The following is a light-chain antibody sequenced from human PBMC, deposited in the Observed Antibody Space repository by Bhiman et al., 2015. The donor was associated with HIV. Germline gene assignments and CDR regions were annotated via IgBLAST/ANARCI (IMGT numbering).Light chain of an antibody. J-gene: IGLJ1*01. CDR3: SSLTSSLTYV. CDR2: DVS. V-gene: IGLV2-14*03. Sequence: QSALTQPASVSGSPGQSITISCTGTSSDVGGYDYVSWYQQYPGKAPKLMIYDVSNRPSGVSNRFSGSKSGNTASLTFSGLQAEDEADYYCSSLTSSLTYVFGTGTNVTVL. CDR1: SSDVGGYDY.